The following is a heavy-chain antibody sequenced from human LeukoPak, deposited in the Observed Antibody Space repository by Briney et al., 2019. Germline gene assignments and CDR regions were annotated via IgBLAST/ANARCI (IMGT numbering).Heavy chain of an antibody. Sequence: RPSETLSLTCTVSGGSISKSYWSWIRQPPGKGLEWIGYIYYSGSTNYNPSLKSRVTISVDTSKNQYSLKLSSVTAADTAVYYCARGPRYSYGFFDYWGQGTLVTVSS. CDR2: IYYSGST. CDR1: GGSISKSY. V-gene: IGHV4-59*12. J-gene: IGHJ4*02. D-gene: IGHD5-18*01. CDR3: ARGPRYSYGFFDY.